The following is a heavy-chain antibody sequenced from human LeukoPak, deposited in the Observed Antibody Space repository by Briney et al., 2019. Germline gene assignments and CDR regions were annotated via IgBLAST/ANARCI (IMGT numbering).Heavy chain of an antibody. CDR3: ARDLGPHYYDSSGFDY. V-gene: IGHV3-23*01. CDR1: GFTFSSYA. J-gene: IGHJ4*02. CDR2: ISGSGGST. Sequence: GGSLRLSCAASGFTFSSYAMSWVRQAPGKGLEWVSAISGSGGSTYYADSVKGRFTISRDNSKNTLYLQMNSLRAEDTAVYYCARDLGPHYYDSSGFDYWGQGTLVTVSS. D-gene: IGHD3-22*01.